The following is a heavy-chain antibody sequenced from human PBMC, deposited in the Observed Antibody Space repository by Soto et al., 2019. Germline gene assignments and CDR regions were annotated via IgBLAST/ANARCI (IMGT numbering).Heavy chain of an antibody. CDR3: ARESGGATATLDYYYFYMDV. CDR1: GYTFSDYY. CDR2: INPNSGDA. V-gene: IGHV1-2*06. Sequence: QVQLVQSGAEVKKPGASVTVSCKASGYTFSDYYLHWVRQAPGQGPAWMGRINPNSGDAKFAQKLQGRVTMTRDTSVRTAFMELNWLKSDDTAVYYCARESGGATATLDYYYFYMDVWGKGTTVTVSS. J-gene: IGHJ6*03. D-gene: IGHD5-12*01.